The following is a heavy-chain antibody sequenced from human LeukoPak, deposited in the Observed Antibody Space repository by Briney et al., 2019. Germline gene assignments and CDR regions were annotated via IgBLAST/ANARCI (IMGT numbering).Heavy chain of an antibody. J-gene: IGHJ6*03. D-gene: IGHD6-13*01. CDR2: IYYSGTT. V-gene: IGHV4-39*07. Sequence: SETLSLTCTVSGGSISSSPYYWGWIRQPPGKGLEWIGSIYYSGTTHYNPSLESRVTISVDTSKNQFSLKLASVTAADTAVYYCARGLPYSSSWYRSGKYYYYMDVWGKGTTVTVSS. CDR1: GGSISSSPYY. CDR3: ARGLPYSSSWYRSGKYYYYMDV.